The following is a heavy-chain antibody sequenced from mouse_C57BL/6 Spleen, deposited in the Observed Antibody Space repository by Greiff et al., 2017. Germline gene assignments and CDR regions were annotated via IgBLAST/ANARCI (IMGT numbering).Heavy chain of an antibody. CDR3: ARGNFDY. Sequence: EVKVEESGGGLVKPGGSLKLSCAASGFTFSSYAMSWVRQTPEKRLEWVATISDGGSYTYYPDNVKGRFTISRDNAKNNLYLQMSHLKSEDTAMYYCARGNFDYWGQGTTLTVSS. CDR1: GFTFSSYA. J-gene: IGHJ2*01. V-gene: IGHV5-4*03. CDR2: ISDGGSYT.